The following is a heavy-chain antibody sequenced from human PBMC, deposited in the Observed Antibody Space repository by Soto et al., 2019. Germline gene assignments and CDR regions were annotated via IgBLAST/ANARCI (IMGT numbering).Heavy chain of an antibody. D-gene: IGHD5-12*01. V-gene: IGHV1-18*04. J-gene: IGHJ5*02. CDR1: GYPFSKYG. CDR2: IKPDNGYT. CDR3: ATTYDSEFDP. Sequence: QLQLVQSGAEVERPGASVRVSCKAYGYPFSKYGISWIRQAPGQGLEWMGWIKPDNGYTNYAQKFQGRVTMTTDTSSNTAYMELRSLRSDDTAVYYCATTYDSEFDPWGQGTLVSVSS.